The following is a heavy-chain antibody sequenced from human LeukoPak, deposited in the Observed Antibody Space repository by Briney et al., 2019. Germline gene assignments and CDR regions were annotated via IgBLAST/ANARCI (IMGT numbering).Heavy chain of an antibody. J-gene: IGHJ4*02. Sequence: GGSLRLSCAASGFTFSSYAMHWVRQAPGKGLEWVAVISYDGSNKYYADSVKGRFTISRDNSRNTLYLQMNSLRAEDTAVYYCARDPQLYYYDSSGYQTRFDYWGQGTLVTVSS. CDR3: ARDPQLYYYDSSGYQTRFDY. CDR2: ISYDGSNK. D-gene: IGHD3-22*01. CDR1: GFTFSSYA. V-gene: IGHV3-30-3*01.